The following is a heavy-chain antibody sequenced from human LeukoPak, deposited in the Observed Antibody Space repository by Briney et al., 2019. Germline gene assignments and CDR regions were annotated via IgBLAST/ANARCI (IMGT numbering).Heavy chain of an antibody. D-gene: IGHD3-10*01. V-gene: IGHV3-7*01. CDR3: ARDLEYYGSGVYFDY. CDR1: GFTFSSYW. J-gene: IGHJ4*02. CDR2: IKQDGSEK. Sequence: PGGSLRLSCAASGFTFSSYWMSWVRQAPGKGLEWVANIKQDGSEKYYVDSVKGRFTISRDNAKNSLYLQMNSLRAEDTAVYYCARDLEYYGSGVYFDYWGRGTLVTVSS.